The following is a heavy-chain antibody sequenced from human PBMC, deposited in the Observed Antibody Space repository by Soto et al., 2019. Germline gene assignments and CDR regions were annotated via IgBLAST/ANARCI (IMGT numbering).Heavy chain of an antibody. D-gene: IGHD6-19*01. J-gene: IGHJ6*02. Sequence: ASVKVSCKASGYTFTSYDINWVRQATGQGLEWMGWMNPNSGNTGYARKFQGRVTMTRNTSISTAYMELSSLRSEDTAVYYCARGSSGWPYYYYGMDVWGQGTTVTVSS. CDR1: GYTFTSYD. CDR2: MNPNSGNT. V-gene: IGHV1-8*01. CDR3: ARGSSGWPYYYYGMDV.